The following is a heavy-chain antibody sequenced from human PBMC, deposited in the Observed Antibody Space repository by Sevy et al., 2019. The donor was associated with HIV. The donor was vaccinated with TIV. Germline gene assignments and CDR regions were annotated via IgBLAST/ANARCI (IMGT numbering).Heavy chain of an antibody. J-gene: IGHJ3*02. CDR1: GFTFDDYA. Sequence: GGSLRLSCAASGFTFDDYAMHWVRQAPGKGPEWVSGISWNSGSIGYADSVKGRFTISRDNAKNSLYLQMNSLRAEDTALYYCAKVNDAFDIWGQGTMVTVSS. CDR2: ISWNSGSI. CDR3: AKVNDAFDI. V-gene: IGHV3-9*01.